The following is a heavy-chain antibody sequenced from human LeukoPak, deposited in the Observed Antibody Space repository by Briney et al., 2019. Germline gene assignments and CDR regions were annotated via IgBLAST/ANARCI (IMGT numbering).Heavy chain of an antibody. J-gene: IGHJ4*02. Sequence: SVKVSCRASGGTFSSYAISWVRQAPGQGLKWMGGIIPIFGTANYAQKFQGRVTITADESTSTAYMELSSLRSEDTAVYYCASGSITIFGVVIVPFDYWGQGTLVTVSS. CDR1: GGTFSSYA. CDR2: IIPIFGTA. D-gene: IGHD3-3*01. CDR3: ASGSITIFGVVIVPFDY. V-gene: IGHV1-69*13.